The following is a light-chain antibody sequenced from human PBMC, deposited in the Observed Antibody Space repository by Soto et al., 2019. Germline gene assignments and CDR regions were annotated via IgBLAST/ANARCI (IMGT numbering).Light chain of an antibody. CDR1: QSISSN. Sequence: EIVMTQSPVTLSVSPGERAALSCRASQSISSNLAWYQQKPGQAPRLLIFGASTRATGIPARFSGSASGTEFTLAISSLQSEDFAVYYGQQYNDWPLTFGQGTKVEIK. CDR3: QQYNDWPLT. CDR2: GAS. J-gene: IGKJ1*01. V-gene: IGKV3-15*01.